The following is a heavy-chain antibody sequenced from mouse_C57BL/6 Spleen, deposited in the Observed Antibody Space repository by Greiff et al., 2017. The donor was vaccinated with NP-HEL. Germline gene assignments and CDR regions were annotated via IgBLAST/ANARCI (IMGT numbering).Heavy chain of an antibody. V-gene: IGHV1-22*01. Sequence: EVKLVESGPELVKPGASVKMSCKASGYTFTDYNMHWVKQSHGKSLEWIGYINPNNGGTSYNQKFKGKATLTVNKSSSTAYMELRSLTSEDSAVYYCARWRGTYYAMDYWGQGTSVTVSS. CDR3: ARWRGTYYAMDY. D-gene: IGHD3-3*01. CDR2: INPNNGGT. J-gene: IGHJ4*01. CDR1: GYTFTDYN.